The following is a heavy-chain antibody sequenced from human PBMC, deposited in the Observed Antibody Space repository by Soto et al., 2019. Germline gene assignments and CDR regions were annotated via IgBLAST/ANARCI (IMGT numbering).Heavy chain of an antibody. V-gene: IGHV4-61*08. Sequence: SSETLSLTCAVSGVSISSGGYSWSWIRQPPGKGLEWIGYIYYSGSTNYNPSLKSRVTISVDTSKNQFSLKLSSVTAADTAVYYCASSNIAATGFYYYGMDVWGRGTTVTVSS. J-gene: IGHJ6*02. CDR1: GVSISSGGYS. CDR3: ASSNIAATGFYYYGMDV. CDR2: IYYSGST. D-gene: IGHD6-13*01.